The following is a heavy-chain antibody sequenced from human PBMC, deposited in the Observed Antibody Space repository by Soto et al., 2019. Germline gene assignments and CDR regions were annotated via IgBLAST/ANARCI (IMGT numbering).Heavy chain of an antibody. D-gene: IGHD2-2*01. V-gene: IGHV4-30-2*01. CDR2: IFHGGST. CDR1: GGSISSGGYY. J-gene: IGHJ5*02. Sequence: SETLSLTCTVSGGSISSGGYYWSWIRQHPGKGLEWIGYIFHGGSTYYNPSLRSRVTISVDRSRTQFSLKMSSVTAADTAVYYCARGRVVVPAAVMFNCLDPWGQGALVTVSS. CDR3: ARGRVVVPAAVMFNCLDP.